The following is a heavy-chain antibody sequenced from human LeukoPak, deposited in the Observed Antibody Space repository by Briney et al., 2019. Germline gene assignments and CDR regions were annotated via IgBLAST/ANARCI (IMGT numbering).Heavy chain of an antibody. CDR3: ARPLGARYFFDS. CDR1: GFTFSSYG. J-gene: IGHJ4*02. Sequence: PGGSLRLSCAASGFTFSSYGMHWVRQAPGKGLEWVAVIWYDGSNKYYADSVKGRFTISRDNAKNSLYLQMNSLRDEDTAVYYCARPLGARYFFDSWGQGTLVTVSS. V-gene: IGHV3-33*01. D-gene: IGHD3-16*01. CDR2: IWYDGSNK.